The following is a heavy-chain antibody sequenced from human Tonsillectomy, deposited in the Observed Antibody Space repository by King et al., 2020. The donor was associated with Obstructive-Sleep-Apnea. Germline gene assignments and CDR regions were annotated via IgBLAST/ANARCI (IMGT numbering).Heavy chain of an antibody. J-gene: IGHJ4*02. V-gene: IGHV3-48*04. D-gene: IGHD6-13*01. Sequence: VQLVESGGALVQPGGSLRLSCAASGFTFSNYSMNWVRQVPGKGLEWGSYITGSGSTTDCADSVKGRFTISRDNANTTLYLQMNSLRVEDTAVYYCARERGSRDWGQGTLVTVSS. CDR3: ARERGSRD. CDR1: GFTFSNYS. CDR2: ITGSGSTT.